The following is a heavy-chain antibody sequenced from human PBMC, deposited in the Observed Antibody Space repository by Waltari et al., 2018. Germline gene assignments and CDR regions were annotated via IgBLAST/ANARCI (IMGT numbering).Heavy chain of an antibody. Sequence: QVQLVQSGADVKKPGASVRVSCTPSGYTFNDYYIYWVRQARGKGCEWRGWINPNTGSTNLARKYQGRLSMTRDTSITTAYMELNGLTSDDTAVYYCARDLFPSFWSGYGIDFWGQGTLVTVSS. CDR2: INPNTGST. J-gene: IGHJ3*01. D-gene: IGHD3-3*01. V-gene: IGHV1-2*02. CDR1: GYTFNDYY. CDR3: ARDLFPSFWSGYGIDF.